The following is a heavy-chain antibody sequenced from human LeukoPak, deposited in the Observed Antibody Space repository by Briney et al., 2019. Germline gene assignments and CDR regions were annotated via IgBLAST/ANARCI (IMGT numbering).Heavy chain of an antibody. CDR2: INHSGST. Sequence: SETLSLTCAVYGGSFSGYYWSWIRQPPGKGLEWIGEINHSGSTNYNPSLKSRVTISVDTSKNQFSLKLSSVTAADTAVYYCARRLRNYYGSGSYYNVLDYWGQGTLVTVSS. V-gene: IGHV4-34*01. D-gene: IGHD3-10*01. J-gene: IGHJ4*02. CDR1: GGSFSGYY. CDR3: ARRLRNYYGSGSYYNVLDY.